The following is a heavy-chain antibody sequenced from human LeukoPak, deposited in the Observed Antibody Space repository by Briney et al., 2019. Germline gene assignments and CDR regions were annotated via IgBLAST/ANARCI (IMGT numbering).Heavy chain of an antibody. D-gene: IGHD2-2*01. Sequence: PGGSQTLSCPAWGNTSYDYGMSRVREAPAKRLECVSGINWVGGNTGYADSAKGRFTISRDNAKNSLYLQINSLRAEDTALYYCARRRVPAALSTDYYYYMDVWGKGTTVTVSS. J-gene: IGHJ6*03. CDR2: INWVGGNT. V-gene: IGHV3-20*04. CDR3: ARRRVPAALSTDYYYYMDV. CDR1: GNTSYDYG.